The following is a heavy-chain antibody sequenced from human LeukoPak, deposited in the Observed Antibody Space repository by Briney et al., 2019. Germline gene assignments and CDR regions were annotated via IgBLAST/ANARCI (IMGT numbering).Heavy chain of an antibody. Sequence: GGSLRLSCGASGFSFSSYWMHWVRQAPGKGLMWVSRVNNDGSSTTYADSVEGRFTISRDNARNTLYLQMNSLRAEDTAVYYCARDLMRTYYSDSGSYSQGPVDPWGQGTLVTVSS. V-gene: IGHV3-74*01. CDR1: GFSFSSYW. J-gene: IGHJ5*02. D-gene: IGHD3-10*01. CDR2: VNNDGSST. CDR3: ARDLMRTYYSDSGSYSQGPVDP.